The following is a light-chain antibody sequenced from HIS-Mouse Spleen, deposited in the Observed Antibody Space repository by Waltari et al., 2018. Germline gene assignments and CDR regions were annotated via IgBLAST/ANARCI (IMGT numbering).Light chain of an antibody. CDR1: SSNIGHTY. CDR3: GTWDSSLSAVV. Sequence: QSVLTQPPSVSAAPGQKVTISCSGSSSNIGHTYLSWYQQLPGTAPKLLIYDNNKRPSGIPDRFSGSKSGTSATLGITGLQTGDEADYYCGTWDSSLSAVVFGGGTKLTVL. J-gene: IGLJ2*01. CDR2: DNN. V-gene: IGLV1-51*01.